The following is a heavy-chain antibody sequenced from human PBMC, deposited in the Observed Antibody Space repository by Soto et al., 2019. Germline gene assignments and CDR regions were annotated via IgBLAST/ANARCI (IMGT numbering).Heavy chain of an antibody. Sequence: ASVKVSCKASGYTFTSYAMHWVRQAPGQRLEWMGWINAGNGNTKYSQKFQGRVTITADISSSTVYMHLSGLTSGDTATYYCASWSAWNPLYYHGMDVWGQGTTVTVSS. V-gene: IGHV1-3*01. J-gene: IGHJ6*02. CDR3: ASWSAWNPLYYHGMDV. CDR1: GYTFTSYA. CDR2: INAGNGNT. D-gene: IGHD1-1*01.